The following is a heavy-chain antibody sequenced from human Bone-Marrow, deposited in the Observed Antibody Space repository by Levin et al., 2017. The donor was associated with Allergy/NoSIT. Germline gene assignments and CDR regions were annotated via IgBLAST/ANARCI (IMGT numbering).Heavy chain of an antibody. D-gene: IGHD1-26*01. CDR2: ISGGGRST. Sequence: GESLKISCAASGFTFNINAMTWVRQAPGRGLEWVSTISGGGRSTFYADSVKGRFTISRDNSRNMVYLEMTNLRVEDTAIYYCAKPPQVGFHRFDPWGQGTLVTVSS. J-gene: IGHJ5*02. CDR1: GFTFNINA. CDR3: AKPPQVGFHRFDP. V-gene: IGHV3-23*01.